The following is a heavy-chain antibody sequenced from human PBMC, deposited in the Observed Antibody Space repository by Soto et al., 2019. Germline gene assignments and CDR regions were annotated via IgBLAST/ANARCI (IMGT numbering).Heavy chain of an antibody. CDR2: IIPIFGTA. J-gene: IGHJ6*02. CDR3: AREDIVVVQAAIRIYGMDV. Sequence: PSVKVSCKASGGTFSSYAISWVRQAPGQGLEWMGGIIPIFGTANYAQKFQGRVTITADESTSTAYMELSSLRSEDTAVYYCAREDIVVVQAAIRIYGMDVWGQGTKVTVSS. V-gene: IGHV1-69*13. D-gene: IGHD2-2*02. CDR1: GGTFSSYA.